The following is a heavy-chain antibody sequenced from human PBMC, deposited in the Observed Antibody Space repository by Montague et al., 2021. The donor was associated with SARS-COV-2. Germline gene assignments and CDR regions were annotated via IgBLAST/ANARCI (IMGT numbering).Heavy chain of an antibody. Sequence: SETLSLTCAVSGGSISSSNWWSWVRQPPGKGLERIGEIYHSGSTNYNPSLESRVTISVDKSKNQFSLKLSSVTAADTAVYYCARDTASYGMDVWGQGTTVTVSS. CDR3: ARDTASYGMDV. CDR1: GGSISSSNW. D-gene: IGHD4-17*01. J-gene: IGHJ6*02. CDR2: IYHSGST. V-gene: IGHV4-4*02.